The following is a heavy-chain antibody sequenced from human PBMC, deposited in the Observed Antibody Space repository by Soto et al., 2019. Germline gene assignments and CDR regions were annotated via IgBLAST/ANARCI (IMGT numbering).Heavy chain of an antibody. CDR3: AQGSRGLTPFDY. Sequence: QSTLKESGPTLVEPTQTLTLTCTFSGFSLSTYGVGVGWIRQPPGKALEWLALLYWDDDKRYSPSLKNRLTITNDTSKNQVVLTMTNMDPVDTATYYCAQGSRGLTPFDYWGQGTLVTVSS. D-gene: IGHD2-15*01. CDR2: LYWDDDK. J-gene: IGHJ4*02. CDR1: GFSLSTYGVG. V-gene: IGHV2-5*02.